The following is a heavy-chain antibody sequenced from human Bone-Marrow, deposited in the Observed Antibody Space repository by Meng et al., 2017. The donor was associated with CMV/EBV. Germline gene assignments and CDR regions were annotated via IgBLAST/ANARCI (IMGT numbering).Heavy chain of an antibody. CDR3: AKGEGIVVVPDANDY. J-gene: IGHJ4*02. V-gene: IGHV3-30*02. CDR2: IRYDGSNK. D-gene: IGHD2-2*01. CDR1: GFTFSSYG. Sequence: GESLKISCAASGFTFSSYGMHWVRQAPGKGLEWVAFIRYDGSNKYYADSVKGRFTISRDNSKNTLYLQMNSLRAEDTAVYYCAKGEGIVVVPDANDYWGQGTLVTVSS.